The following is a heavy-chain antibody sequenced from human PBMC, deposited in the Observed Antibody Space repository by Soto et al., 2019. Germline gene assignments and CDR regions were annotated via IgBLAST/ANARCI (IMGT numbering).Heavy chain of an antibody. CDR1: GVTFSTSG. J-gene: IGHJ5*01. D-gene: IGHD2-21*01. Sequence: QVQLVQSGAEVKKPGSSLKVSCKTSGVTFSTSGISWVRQGPGQGLEWMGGIIPLFGTPKYARKFQGTVSITADESATTAYMELSGLRSDDTAVYYSARVSPSICGSGNCYRQDSFFDSWGQGSLVVVSS. CDR2: IIPLFGTP. CDR3: ARVSPSICGSGNCYRQDSFFDS. V-gene: IGHV1-69*01.